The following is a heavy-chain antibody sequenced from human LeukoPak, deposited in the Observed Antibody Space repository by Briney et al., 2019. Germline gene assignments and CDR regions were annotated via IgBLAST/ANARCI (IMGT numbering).Heavy chain of an antibody. D-gene: IGHD3-3*01. Sequence: GGSLRLSCAASGFTFDDYAMHWVRQAPGKGLEWVSGFSWNSGSIGYADSVKGRFTISRDNAKNSLYLQMNSLRAEDTALYYCAKSVPTYYDFWSGFDYWGQGTLVTVSS. J-gene: IGHJ4*02. V-gene: IGHV3-9*01. CDR3: AKSVPTYYDFWSGFDY. CDR2: FSWNSGSI. CDR1: GFTFDDYA.